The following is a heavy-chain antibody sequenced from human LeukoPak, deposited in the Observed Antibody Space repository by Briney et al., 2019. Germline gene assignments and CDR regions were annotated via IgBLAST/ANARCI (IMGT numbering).Heavy chain of an antibody. D-gene: IGHD2-2*01. CDR2: IYYSGST. CDR3: ARDRSVPASNWFDP. V-gene: IGHV4-31*03. J-gene: IGHJ5*02. CDR1: GGSISSGGYY. Sequence: PSETLSLTCTVSGGSISSGGYYWSWIRQHPGKGLEWIGYIYYSGSTYYNPSLKSRVTISVDTSKNQFSLKLSSVTAADTAVYYCARDRSVPASNWFDPWGQGTLVTVSS.